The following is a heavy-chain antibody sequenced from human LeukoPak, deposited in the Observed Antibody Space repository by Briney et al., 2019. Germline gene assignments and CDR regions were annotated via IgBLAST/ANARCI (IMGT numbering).Heavy chain of an antibody. D-gene: IGHD3-22*01. CDR3: ARRNYYYDSTGYYYYMDV. J-gene: IGHJ6*03. CDR1: GFTFSSYG. V-gene: IGHV3-30*02. CDR2: IRYDGSNK. Sequence: GSLRLSCAASGFTFSSYGMHWVRQAPGKGLEWVAFIRYDGSNKYYADSVKGRFTISRDNSKNTLYLQMNSLRAEDTAVYYCARRNYYYDSTGYYYYMDVWGKGTTVTVSS.